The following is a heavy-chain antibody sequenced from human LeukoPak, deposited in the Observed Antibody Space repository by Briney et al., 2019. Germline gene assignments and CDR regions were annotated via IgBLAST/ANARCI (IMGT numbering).Heavy chain of an antibody. J-gene: IGHJ4*02. CDR3: ATYCTNGVCSFDY. Sequence: SVKVSCKASGGTFSSYAIGWVRQAPGQGLEWVGRIIPIFGTANYAQKFQGRVTITTDESTSTAYMELSSLRSEDTAVYYCATYCTNGVCSFDYWGQGTLVTVSS. D-gene: IGHD2-8*01. CDR1: GGTFSSYA. CDR2: IIPIFGTA. V-gene: IGHV1-69*05.